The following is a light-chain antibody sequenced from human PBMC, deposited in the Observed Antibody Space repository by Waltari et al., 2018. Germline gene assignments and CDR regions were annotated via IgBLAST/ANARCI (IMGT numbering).Light chain of an antibody. V-gene: IGLV1-44*01. CDR3: AAWDDSLNGVV. Sequence: QSVLTQPPSASGTPGQRFTISCSGSSSNIGSNTVNWYQQLPATAPKLLIYSNNQRPSGVPDRFSGSKSGTSASLAISGLQSEDEADYYCAAWDDSLNGVVFGGGTKLTVL. CDR1: SSNIGSNT. CDR2: SNN. J-gene: IGLJ2*01.